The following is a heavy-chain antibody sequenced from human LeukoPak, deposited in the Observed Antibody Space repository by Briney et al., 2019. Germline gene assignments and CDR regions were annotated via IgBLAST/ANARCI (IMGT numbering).Heavy chain of an antibody. J-gene: IGHJ5*02. Sequence: SETLSLTCTVSGGSISSYFWSWIRQPPGKGLEWIGYIYYGGSLDYNPSLKSRVTISVDTSKNQFSLKLTSVTAADTAVYYCARNGGIYGDFPWFDPWGPGTLVTVSS. CDR1: GGSISSYF. CDR3: ARNGGIYGDFPWFDP. CDR2: IYYGGSL. D-gene: IGHD4-17*01. V-gene: IGHV4-59*12.